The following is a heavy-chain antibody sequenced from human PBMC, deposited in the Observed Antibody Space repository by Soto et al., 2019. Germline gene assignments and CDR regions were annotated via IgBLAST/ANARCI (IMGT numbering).Heavy chain of an antibody. J-gene: IGHJ5*02. Sequence: GESLKISCKGSGYSFTSYWIGWVRQMPGKGLEWMGIIYPGDSDTRYSPSFQGQVTISADKSISTAYLQWSSLKASDTAMYYCARVDDYDILTGYYPFDPWGQGTLVTVSS. CDR3: ARVDDYDILTGYYPFDP. CDR2: IYPGDSDT. V-gene: IGHV5-51*01. D-gene: IGHD3-9*01. CDR1: GYSFTSYW.